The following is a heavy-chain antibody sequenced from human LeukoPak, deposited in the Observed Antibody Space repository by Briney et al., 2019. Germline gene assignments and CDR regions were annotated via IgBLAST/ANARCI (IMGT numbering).Heavy chain of an antibody. V-gene: IGHV3-30*03. CDR1: GFTFSSYG. Sequence: GRSLRLSCAASGFTFSSYGMHWVRQAPGKGLECVAVLSYDGSNKYYADSVKGRFTISRDNAKNTLDLQMNSLTAEDTAVYYCARGGWGTAIDYLGQGTLVTVSS. J-gene: IGHJ4*02. D-gene: IGHD1-7*01. CDR2: LSYDGSNK. CDR3: ARGGWGTAIDY.